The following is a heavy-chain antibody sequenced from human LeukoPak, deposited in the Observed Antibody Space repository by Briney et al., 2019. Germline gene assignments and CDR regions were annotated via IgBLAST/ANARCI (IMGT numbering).Heavy chain of an antibody. CDR3: AGVRYFDWLFPSFDY. D-gene: IGHD3-9*01. Sequence: ASVKVSCKASGYTFTGYYMHWVRQAPGQGLEWMGWINPNSGGTNYAQKFQGRVTMTRDTSISTAYMELSRLRSDDTAVYYCAGVRYFDWLFPSFDYWGQGTLVTVSS. CDR1: GYTFTGYY. CDR2: INPNSGGT. V-gene: IGHV1-2*02. J-gene: IGHJ4*02.